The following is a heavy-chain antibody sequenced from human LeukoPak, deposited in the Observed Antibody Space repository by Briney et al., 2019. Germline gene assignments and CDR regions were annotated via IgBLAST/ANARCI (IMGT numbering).Heavy chain of an antibody. Sequence: GGSLRLSCAASGFTFDTYSMNWVRQAPGKGLEWVSSISTSSSYIYYADSVKGRFTISRDNAKNSLYLQMNSLRAEDTAVYYCARARDIVVVPAAMVDYWGQGTLVTVSS. CDR1: GFTFDTYS. V-gene: IGHV3-21*01. CDR3: ARARDIVVVPAAMVDY. CDR2: ISTSSSYI. J-gene: IGHJ4*02. D-gene: IGHD2-2*01.